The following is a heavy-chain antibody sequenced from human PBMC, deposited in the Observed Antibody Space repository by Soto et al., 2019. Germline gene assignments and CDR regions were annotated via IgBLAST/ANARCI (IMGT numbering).Heavy chain of an antibody. Sequence: GGSLSLSCAASGFTFSDYYMSWIRQAPGKGLEWVSYISSGGTTIYYEDSVKGRFTISRDNAKNSLSLQLNSLRAEDTAVYYCARADYYSDSSGYSGMKWGQGTLVTVSS. CDR3: ARADYYSDSSGYSGMK. J-gene: IGHJ4*02. CDR2: ISSGGTTI. CDR1: GFTFSDYY. D-gene: IGHD3-22*01. V-gene: IGHV3-11*01.